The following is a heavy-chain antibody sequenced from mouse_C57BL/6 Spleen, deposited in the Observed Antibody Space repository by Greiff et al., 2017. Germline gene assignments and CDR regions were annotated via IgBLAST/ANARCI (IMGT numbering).Heavy chain of an antibody. CDR1: GFNIKDDY. CDR3: TTSYSYWYFDV. CDR2: IDPENGDT. Sequence: EVQRVESGAELVRPGASVKLSCTASGFNIKDDYMHWVKQRPEQGLEWIGWIDPENGDTEYASKFQGKATITADTSSNTAYLQLSSLTSEDTAVYYCTTSYSYWYFDVWGTGTTVTVSS. J-gene: IGHJ1*03. D-gene: IGHD2-12*01. V-gene: IGHV14-4*01.